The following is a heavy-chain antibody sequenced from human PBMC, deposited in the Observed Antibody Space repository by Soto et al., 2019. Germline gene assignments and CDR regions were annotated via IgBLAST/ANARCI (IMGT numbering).Heavy chain of an antibody. CDR3: ARDIVVVPAATEAATNYYYYGMDV. Sequence: SVKVSCKASGGTFSSYAISWVRQAPGQGLEWMGGIIPIFGTANYAQKFQGRVTITADESTSTAYMELSSLRSEDTAVYYCARDIVVVPAATEAATNYYYYGMDVWGQGTTVTVSS. CDR2: IIPIFGTA. CDR1: GGTFSSYA. V-gene: IGHV1-69*13. J-gene: IGHJ6*02. D-gene: IGHD2-2*01.